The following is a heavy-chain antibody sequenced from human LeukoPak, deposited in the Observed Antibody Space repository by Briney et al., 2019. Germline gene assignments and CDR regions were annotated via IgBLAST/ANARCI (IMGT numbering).Heavy chain of an antibody. Sequence: SETLSLTCTVSGYSINSGYYWGWIRQPPGKGLEWIGEINHSGSTNYNPSLKSRVTISVDTSKNQFSLKLSSVTAADTAVYYCARLLAGFDRGKSYYYYYMDVWGKGTTVTISS. CDR1: GYSINSGYY. CDR3: ARLLAGFDRGKSYYYYYMDV. CDR2: INHSGST. D-gene: IGHD3-9*01. V-gene: IGHV4-38-2*02. J-gene: IGHJ6*03.